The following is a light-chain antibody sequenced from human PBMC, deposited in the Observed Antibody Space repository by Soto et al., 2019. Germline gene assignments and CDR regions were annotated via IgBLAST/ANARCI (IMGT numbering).Light chain of an antibody. Sequence: DIQMTQSPASLSASVGDRVTITSRASQSITTYLNWYQQRPGKAPNLLIYTTSNLQTGVPSRFSGSGYGTDFTLTISSLQPEDFATYYCQQSYNVPFTFGQGTKLEIK. V-gene: IGKV1-39*01. CDR3: QQSYNVPFT. J-gene: IGKJ2*01. CDR2: TTS. CDR1: QSITTY.